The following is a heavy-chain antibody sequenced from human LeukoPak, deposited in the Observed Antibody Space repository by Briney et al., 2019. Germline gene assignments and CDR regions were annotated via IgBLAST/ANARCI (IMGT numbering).Heavy chain of an antibody. CDR1: GFTFSSYG. CDR3: SGRSIVATMALVVAPGH. D-gene: IGHD5-12*01. V-gene: IGHV3-30*03. Sequence: ARSLRLSCAASGFTFSSYGMHWVSQAPGKGLEWVAVISYDGSNKYYADSVKRRFTISRDNSNNTLYLQMNSLRAEDAAVYYCSGRSIVATMALVVAPGHWGQGTLVTASS. CDR2: ISYDGSNK. J-gene: IGHJ4*02.